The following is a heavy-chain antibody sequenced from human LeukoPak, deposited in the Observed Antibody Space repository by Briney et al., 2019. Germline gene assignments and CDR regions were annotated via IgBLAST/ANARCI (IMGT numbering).Heavy chain of an antibody. V-gene: IGHV3-23*01. J-gene: IGHJ4*02. CDR1: GFTFSSYA. D-gene: IGHD2-2*02. CDR3: AKFFSCSSTSCYTREDY. CDR2: ISGSGGST. Sequence: GGSLRLSCAASGFTFSSYAMSWVCQAPGKGLEWVSAISGSGGSTYYADSVKGRFTISRDNSKNTLYLQMNSLRAEDTAVYYCAKFFSCSSTSCYTREDYWGQGTLVTVSS.